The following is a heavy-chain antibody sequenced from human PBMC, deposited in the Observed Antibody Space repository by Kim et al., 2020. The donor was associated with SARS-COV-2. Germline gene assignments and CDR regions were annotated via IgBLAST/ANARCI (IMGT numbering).Heavy chain of an antibody. J-gene: IGHJ4*01. CDR3: ARARYNWNYVGGGNYYFD. CDR1: GGSISSYY. CDR2: IYYSGST. Sequence: SETLSLTCTVSGGSISSYYWSWIRQPPGKGLEWIGYIYYSGSTNYNPSLKSRVTISVDTSKNQFSLKLSSVTAADTAVYYCARARYNWNYVGGGNYYFD. V-gene: IGHV4-59*13. D-gene: IGHD1-7*01.